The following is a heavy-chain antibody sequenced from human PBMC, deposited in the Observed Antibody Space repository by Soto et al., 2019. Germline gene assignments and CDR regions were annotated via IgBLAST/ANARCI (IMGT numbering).Heavy chain of an antibody. D-gene: IGHD2-2*01. V-gene: IGHV1-18*01. CDR1: GYTFTSYG. CDR3: ATRGYCSSTSCYGDDAFDI. Sequence: QVQLVQSGAEVKKPGASVKVSCKASGYTFTSYGISWVRQAPGQGLEWMGWISAYNGNTNYAQKLQGRVTMTTDPSTSTAYMELRSLRSDDTAVYYCATRGYCSSTSCYGDDAFDIWGQGTMVTVSS. CDR2: ISAYNGNT. J-gene: IGHJ3*02.